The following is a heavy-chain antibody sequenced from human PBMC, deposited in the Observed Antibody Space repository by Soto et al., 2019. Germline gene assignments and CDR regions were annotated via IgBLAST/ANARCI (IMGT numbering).Heavy chain of an antibody. Sequence: GGSLRLSCAASGFTFSTYWMSWVRQAPGKGLEWVANIKQDGSEKYYVDSVKGRFTISRDNAKNSLYLQMNSLRAEDTAVYCCARDETYYYGSGPVGGQGTLVTVSS. J-gene: IGHJ4*02. CDR1: GFTFSTYW. D-gene: IGHD3-10*01. CDR2: IKQDGSEK. CDR3: ARDETYYYGSGPV. V-gene: IGHV3-7*01.